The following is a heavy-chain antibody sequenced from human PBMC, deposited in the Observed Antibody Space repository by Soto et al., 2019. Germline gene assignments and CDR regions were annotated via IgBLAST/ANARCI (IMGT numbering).Heavy chain of an antibody. CDR2: ISSSGSTI. CDR3: ARIRYYDSGSSINWFDP. D-gene: IGHD3-10*01. Sequence: GGSLRLCCAASGFTFSDYYMSWIRQAPGKGLEWVSYISSSGSTIYYADSVKGRFTISRDNAKNSLYLQMNSLRAEDTAVYYCARIRYYDSGSSINWFDPWGQGTLVTVSS. CDR1: GFTFSDYY. V-gene: IGHV3-11*01. J-gene: IGHJ5*02.